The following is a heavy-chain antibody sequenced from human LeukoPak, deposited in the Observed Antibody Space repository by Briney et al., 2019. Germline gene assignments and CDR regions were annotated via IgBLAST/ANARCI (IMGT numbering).Heavy chain of an antibody. V-gene: IGHV3-21*01. CDR1: GFTFSSYS. CDR3: ARDAFYGDPGTYGMDV. J-gene: IGHJ6*02. CDR2: ISSSSSYI. D-gene: IGHD4-17*01. Sequence: PGGSLRLSCAASGFTFSSYSMNWVRQAPGEGLEWVSSISSSSSYIYYADSVKGRFTISRDNAKNSLYLQMNSLRAEDTAVYYCARDAFYGDPGTYGMDVWGQGTTVTVSS.